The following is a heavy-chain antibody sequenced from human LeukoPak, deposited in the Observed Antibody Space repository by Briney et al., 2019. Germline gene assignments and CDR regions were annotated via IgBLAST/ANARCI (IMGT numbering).Heavy chain of an antibody. CDR1: GGSISSGGYS. Sequence: PSETLSLTCAVSGGSISSGGYSWSWIRQPPGKGLEWIGYIYHSGSTYYNPSLKSRVTISVDRSKNQFSLKLSSVTAADTAVYYCARRAVVVVPAAIQWRVAQHWFDPWGQGTLVTVSS. D-gene: IGHD2-2*01. V-gene: IGHV4-30-2*01. J-gene: IGHJ5*02. CDR2: IYHSGST. CDR3: ARRAVVVVPAAIQWRVAQHWFDP.